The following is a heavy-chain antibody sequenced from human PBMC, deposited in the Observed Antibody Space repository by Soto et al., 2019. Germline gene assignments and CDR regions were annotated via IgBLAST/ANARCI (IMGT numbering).Heavy chain of an antibody. V-gene: IGHV3-30*18. CDR2: ISYDGSNK. D-gene: IGHD1-20*01. J-gene: IGHJ4*02. CDR3: AKEFHSWNYFDY. Sequence: GGSVRLSCAASGFTFSSSGMHWVRQAPGKGLEWVAVISYDGSNKFYADSVKGRFTISRDNFRNTLYLQMNSLRAEDTAVYYCAKEFHSWNYFDYWGQGTLVTVSS. CDR1: GFTFSSSG.